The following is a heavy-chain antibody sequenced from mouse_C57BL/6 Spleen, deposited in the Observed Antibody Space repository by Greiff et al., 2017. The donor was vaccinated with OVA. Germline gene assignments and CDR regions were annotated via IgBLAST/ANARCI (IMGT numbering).Heavy chain of an antibody. CDR3: ARVLYYYSRSYPYYFDY. Sequence: VQLQQSGPELVKPGASVKISCKASGYTFTDYYMNWVKQSHGKSLEWIGDINPNNGGTSYNQKFKGKATLTVDKSSSTAYMELRSLTSEDSAVYYCARVLYYYSRSYPYYFDYWGQGTTLTVSS. D-gene: IGHD1-1*01. V-gene: IGHV1-26*01. CDR1: GYTFTDYY. J-gene: IGHJ2*01. CDR2: INPNNGGT.